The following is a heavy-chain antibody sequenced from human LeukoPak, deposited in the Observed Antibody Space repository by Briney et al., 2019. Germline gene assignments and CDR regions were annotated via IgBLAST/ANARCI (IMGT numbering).Heavy chain of an antibody. Sequence: ASVKVSCKASGYTFTSYGISWVRQAPGQGLEWMGWISAYSGNTDYAQKLQGRVTMTRNTSTSTAYMELRSLRSDDTAVYYCAREIGDASFDPWGQGTLVTVSS. CDR1: GYTFTSYG. CDR3: AREIGDASFDP. J-gene: IGHJ5*02. CDR2: ISAYSGNT. D-gene: IGHD2-21*02. V-gene: IGHV1-18*01.